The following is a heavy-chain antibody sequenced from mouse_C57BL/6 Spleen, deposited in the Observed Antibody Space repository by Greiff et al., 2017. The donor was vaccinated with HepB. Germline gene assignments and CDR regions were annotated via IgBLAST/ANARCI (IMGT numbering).Heavy chain of an antibody. CDR2: IDPSDSYT. J-gene: IGHJ4*01. V-gene: IGHV1-59*01. Sequence: QVQLQQPGAELVRPGTSVKLSCKASGYTFTSYWMHWVKQRPGQGLEWIGVIDPSDSYTNYNQKFKGKATLTVDTSSSTAYMQLSSLTSEDSAVYYCARGYYYAMDDWGQGTSVTVSS. CDR3: ARGYYYAMDD. CDR1: GYTFTSYW.